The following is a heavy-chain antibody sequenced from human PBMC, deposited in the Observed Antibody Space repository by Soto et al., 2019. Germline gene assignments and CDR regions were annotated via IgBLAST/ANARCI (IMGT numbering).Heavy chain of an antibody. Sequence: XGSLRLSCAASGFKFGGYAGSWVRQEPGKGLEWVSAISGSGGSTYYADSVKGRFTISRDNSKNTLYLQMNSLRAEDTAVYYCAKDRIKRGSGSYGRPYYYYYGMDVWGQGTTVTVSS. J-gene: IGHJ6*02. CDR1: GFKFGGYA. CDR3: AKDRIKRGSGSYGRPYYYYYGMDV. D-gene: IGHD3-10*01. V-gene: IGHV3-23*01. CDR2: ISGSGGST.